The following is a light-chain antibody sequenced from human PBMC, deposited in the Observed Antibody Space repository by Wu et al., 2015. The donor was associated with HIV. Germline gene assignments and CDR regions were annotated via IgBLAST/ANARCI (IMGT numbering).Light chain of an antibody. V-gene: IGKV3-15*01. J-gene: IGKJ1*01. Sequence: EIVMTQFPATLSVSPGERATLSCRASQSISSNLAWYQQKPGQPPRLLIYGASTRATGIPARFSGSGSGTEFSLTISNMQSEDFAIYYCQQYNNWRGTFGQGTKVEIK. CDR3: QQYNNWRGT. CDR2: GAS. CDR1: QSISSN.